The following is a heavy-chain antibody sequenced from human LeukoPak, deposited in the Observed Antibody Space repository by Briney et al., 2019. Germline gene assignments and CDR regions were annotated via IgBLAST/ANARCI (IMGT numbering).Heavy chain of an antibody. J-gene: IGHJ4*02. CDR3: ARVSGGVFED. D-gene: IGHD2-8*01. Sequence: SQNLSLTCAISGDSVSSNRVTWNWIRQSPSRGLEWLGRTYYRSKWSNDYSESVKSRIIISPDTSKNQFSLQLKSVTPEDTAVYYCARVSGGVFEDWGQGTLVTVSS. CDR1: GDSVSSNRVT. CDR2: TYYRSKWSN. V-gene: IGHV6-1*01.